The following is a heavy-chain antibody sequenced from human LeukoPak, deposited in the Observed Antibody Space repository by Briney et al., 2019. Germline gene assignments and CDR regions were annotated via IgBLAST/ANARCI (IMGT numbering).Heavy chain of an antibody. J-gene: IGHJ6*04. D-gene: IGHD3-10*01. V-gene: IGHV3-21*01. CDR1: GFTFSSYS. Sequence: GGALRLSCAAPGFTFSSYSMNCVRQAPGKGLEWVSSISSSSNYIYYADSVMGRFTISRDNAKNSLYLQMNSLRAEDTAVYYCARPVWFGELFYYGMDVWGKGTTVTVSS. CDR3: ARPVWFGELFYYGMDV. CDR2: ISSSSNYI.